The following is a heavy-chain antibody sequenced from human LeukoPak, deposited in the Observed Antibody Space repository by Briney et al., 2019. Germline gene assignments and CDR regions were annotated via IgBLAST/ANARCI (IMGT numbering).Heavy chain of an antibody. CDR2: ISYDGSNK. Sequence: GRSLRLSCAASGFTFSSYAMHWVRQAPGKGLEWVAVISYDGSNKYYADSVKGRFTISRDNSKNTLYLQMNSLRAEDTAVYYCARADAEYYDFWSGYYKPGYYYGMDVWGQGTTVTVSS. J-gene: IGHJ6*02. CDR3: ARADAEYYDFWSGYYKPGYYYGMDV. D-gene: IGHD3-3*01. V-gene: IGHV3-30-3*01. CDR1: GFTFSSYA.